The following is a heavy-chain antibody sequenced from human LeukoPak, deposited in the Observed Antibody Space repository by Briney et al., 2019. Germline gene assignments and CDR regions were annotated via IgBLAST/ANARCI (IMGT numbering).Heavy chain of an antibody. CDR2: IWYDGSNK. CDR1: GFTFSSYG. J-gene: IGHJ4*02. D-gene: IGHD3-22*01. V-gene: IGHV3-33*01. CDR3: ARDPNYSSGYSPDY. Sequence: GGSLRLSCAASGFTFSSYGMHWVRQAPGKGLEWVAVIWYDGSNKYYADSVKGRFTISRDNSKNTLYLQMNSLRAEDTAVYYCARDPNYSSGYSPDYWGQGTLVTVPS.